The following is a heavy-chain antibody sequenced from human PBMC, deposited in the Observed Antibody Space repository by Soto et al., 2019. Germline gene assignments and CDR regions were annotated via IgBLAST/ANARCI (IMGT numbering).Heavy chain of an antibody. J-gene: IGHJ6*02. CDR1: GFSLSTSGVA. CDR3: THSNNYYYYYGMDV. Sequence: SGPTLVNPTQTLTLTCTFSGFSLSTSGVAVGWIRQSPGKALEWLALIYWNDNKDYSPSLKSRLTITKDTSKNQVVLTMTNMDSVDTGTYFCTHSNNYYYYYGMDVWGPGTTVTVSS. V-gene: IGHV2-5*01. CDR2: IYWNDNK.